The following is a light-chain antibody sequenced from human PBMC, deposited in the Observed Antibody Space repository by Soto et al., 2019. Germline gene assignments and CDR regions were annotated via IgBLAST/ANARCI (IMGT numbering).Light chain of an antibody. CDR3: QQSYSSTPT. Sequence: GDRVTITCRASQSISTWLAWSQQKPGKDPNLLIYDASSLESGVPSRFSGSRSGPDFTLTISRLQHEDFATYYCQQSYSSTPTFRQGTKVDIK. CDR1: QSISTW. V-gene: IGKV1-5*01. CDR2: DAS. J-gene: IGKJ1*01.